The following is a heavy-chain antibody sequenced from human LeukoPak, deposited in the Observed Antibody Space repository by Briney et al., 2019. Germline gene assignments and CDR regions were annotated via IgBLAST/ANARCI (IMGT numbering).Heavy chain of an antibody. CDR3: ARVKDVPSLGPRYVWGSYRRDNHDAFDV. Sequence: ASVKVSCKASGGTFSSYAISWVRQAPGQGLEWMGGIIPIFGTANYAQKFQGRVTITADESTSTACMELSSLRSEDTAVYYCARVKDVPSLGPRYVWGSYRRDNHDAFDVWGQGTMVTVSS. D-gene: IGHD3-16*02. V-gene: IGHV1-69*13. J-gene: IGHJ3*01. CDR1: GGTFSSYA. CDR2: IIPIFGTA.